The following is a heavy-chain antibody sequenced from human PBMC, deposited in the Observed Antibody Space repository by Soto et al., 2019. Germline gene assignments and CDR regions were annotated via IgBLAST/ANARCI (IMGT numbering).Heavy chain of an antibody. V-gene: IGHV3-23*01. Sequence: EVQLLESGGGLVQPGGSLRLSCAASGFNFNIYAMTWVRQAPGKGLEWVSTISPGGDSTYFADSVKGRVTISRDNSKNTLSLQMNSLRAEDTATYFGAKALGNPYYSYYMDVWGTGTTVTVSS. CDR2: ISPGGDST. J-gene: IGHJ6*03. CDR1: GFNFNIYA. CDR3: AKALGNPYYSYYMDV. D-gene: IGHD1-1*01.